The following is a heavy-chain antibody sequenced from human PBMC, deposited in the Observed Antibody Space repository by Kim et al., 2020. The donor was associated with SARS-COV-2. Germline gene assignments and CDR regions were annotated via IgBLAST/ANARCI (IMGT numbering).Heavy chain of an antibody. CDR3: AKDKRPSSSWYPFLDY. CDR1: GFTFSSYA. D-gene: IGHD6-13*01. CDR2: IYSGGSST. Sequence: GGSLRLSCAASGFTFSSYAMSWVRQAPGKGLEWVSVIYSGGSSTYYADSVKGRFTISRDNSKNTLYLQMNSLRAEDTAVYYCAKDKRPSSSWYPFLDYWG. J-gene: IGHJ4*01. V-gene: IGHV3-23*03.